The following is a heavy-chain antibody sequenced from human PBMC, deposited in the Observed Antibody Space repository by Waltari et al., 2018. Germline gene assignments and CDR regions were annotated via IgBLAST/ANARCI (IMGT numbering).Heavy chain of an antibody. D-gene: IGHD3-10*01. CDR3: ARGGYGSGSYGWFDP. CDR1: GGSISSYY. J-gene: IGHJ5*02. V-gene: IGHV4-59*01. Sequence: QVQLQESGPGLVKPSETLSLTCTVSGGSISSYYWSWIRQPPGKGLEWIGYVSYSGSTNYNPSRKSRVTISVDTSKNQFSLKLSSVTAADTAVYYCARGGYGSGSYGWFDPWGQGTLVTVSS. CDR2: VSYSGST.